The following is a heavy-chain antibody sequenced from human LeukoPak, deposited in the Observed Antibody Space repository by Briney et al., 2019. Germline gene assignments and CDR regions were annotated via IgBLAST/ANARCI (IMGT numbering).Heavy chain of an antibody. V-gene: IGHV3-23*01. Sequence: GGSLRLSCAASGFTFSNYAMTWVRQAPGKGLELVSQISGSGGSTYYADSVRGRFTISRDNSKNTLYLQMSSLRAEDTAVYYCARGQYGSGTLGHWGQGTLVTVSS. CDR3: ARGQYGSGTLGH. CDR1: GFTFSNYA. CDR2: ISGSGGST. J-gene: IGHJ4*02. D-gene: IGHD3-10*01.